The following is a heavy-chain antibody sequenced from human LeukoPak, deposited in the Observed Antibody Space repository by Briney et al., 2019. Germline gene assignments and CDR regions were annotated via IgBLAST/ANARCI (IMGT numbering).Heavy chain of an antibody. CDR2: ISGSGGNT. Sequence: PGGSLRLSCAASGFTFSSYAMSWVRQAPGKGLEWVSVISGSGGNTYYADSVKGRFTISRDNSKNTLYLQMNSLRAEDTAVYYCAKIPDGSGYYYIDYWGQGTLVTVSS. CDR3: AKIPDGSGYYYIDY. D-gene: IGHD3-22*01. J-gene: IGHJ4*02. CDR1: GFTFSSYA. V-gene: IGHV3-23*01.